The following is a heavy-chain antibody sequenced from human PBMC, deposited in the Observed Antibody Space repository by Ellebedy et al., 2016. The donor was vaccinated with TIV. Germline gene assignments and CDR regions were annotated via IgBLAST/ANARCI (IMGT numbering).Heavy chain of an antibody. CDR1: GGTFSSYA. Sequence: SVKVSXKASGGTFSSYAISWVRQAPGQGLEWMGGIIPIFGTANYAQKFQGRVTITADKSTSTAYMELSSLRSEDTAVYYCARSNMTTGRDDAFDIWGQGTMVTVSS. CDR2: IIPIFGTA. V-gene: IGHV1-69*06. D-gene: IGHD4-17*01. CDR3: ARSNMTTGRDDAFDI. J-gene: IGHJ3*02.